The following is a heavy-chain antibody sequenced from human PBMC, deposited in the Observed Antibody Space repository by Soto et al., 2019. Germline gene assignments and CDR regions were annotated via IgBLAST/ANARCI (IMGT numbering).Heavy chain of an antibody. J-gene: IGHJ6*02. CDR3: ARLPGPLVAVLYLYPVDGRDPVSDADV. V-gene: IGHV3-30-3*01. D-gene: IGHD6-19*01. CDR1: GFTFSSYP. Sequence: QMQLVESGGGVVQPGRSLRLSCAASGFTFSSYPMHWVRQAPGKGLEWVAVISFDGSKKYYADSVKGSFFISKDNSKNMFSPQMNSLRCEDSAVYYCARLPGPLVAVLYLYPVDGRDPVSDADVWGQGTAVTVSS. CDR2: ISFDGSKK.